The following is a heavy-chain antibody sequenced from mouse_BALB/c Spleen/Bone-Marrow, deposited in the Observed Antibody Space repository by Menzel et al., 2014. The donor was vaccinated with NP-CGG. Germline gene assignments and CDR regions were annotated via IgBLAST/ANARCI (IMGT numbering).Heavy chain of an antibody. D-gene: IGHD2-14*01. J-gene: IGHJ3*01. CDR1: GYTFTSYW. CDR2: INPSNGRT. Sequence: QVQLKQSGAELVKPGASVKLSCKASGYTFTSYWMRWVKQRPGQGLEWIGEINPSNGRTNYNEKFKSKATLTVDKSSSTAYMQLSSLTSEDSAVYYCARGYFAYWGQGTLVTVSA. CDR3: ARGYFAY. V-gene: IGHV1S81*02.